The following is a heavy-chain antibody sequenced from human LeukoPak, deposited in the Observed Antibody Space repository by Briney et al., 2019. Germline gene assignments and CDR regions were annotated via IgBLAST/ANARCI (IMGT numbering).Heavy chain of an antibody. D-gene: IGHD2-15*01. CDR2: ISGSGGST. CDR1: GFTFSSYA. CDR3: AKEQCSGGSCYSRFPFDY. Sequence: PGGSLRLSCAASGFTFSSYAMSWVRQAPGKGLEWVSAISGSGGSTYYADSVKGRFTISRDNSKNTLYLQMNSLRAEDTAVYYCAKEQCSGGSCYSRFPFDYWGQGTLVTVSS. V-gene: IGHV3-23*01. J-gene: IGHJ4*02.